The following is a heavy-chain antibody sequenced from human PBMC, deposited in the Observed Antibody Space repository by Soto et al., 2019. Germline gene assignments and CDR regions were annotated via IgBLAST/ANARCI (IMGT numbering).Heavy chain of an antibody. CDR2: IYSGGST. D-gene: IGHD6-19*01. CDR3: ARESAVAGTVDY. V-gene: IGHV3-53*01. CDR1: GFTVSSNY. Sequence: GGSLRLSCAASGFTVSSNYMSWVRQAPGKGLEWVSVIYSGGSTYYADSVKGRFTISRDNSKNTLYLQMNSLRAEDTAVYYCARESAVAGTVDYWGQGTLVTVSS. J-gene: IGHJ4*02.